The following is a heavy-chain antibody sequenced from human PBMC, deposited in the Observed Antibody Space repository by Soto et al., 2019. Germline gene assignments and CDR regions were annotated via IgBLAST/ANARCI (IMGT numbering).Heavy chain of an antibody. CDR2: IYWDDDK. V-gene: IGHV2-5*02. Sequence: QITLKESGPTLVKPTQTLTLTCTFSGFSLSTVAVGVGWIRQPPGKALEWLALIYWDDDKRYSPSLKSRLTITKDTSKNKVVLTMTNLDPVDTATYYCAHSYCDDISGYYLFDYWGQGTLVTVSS. CDR1: GFSLSTVAVG. CDR3: AHSYCDDISGYYLFDY. D-gene: IGHD3-22*01. J-gene: IGHJ4*02.